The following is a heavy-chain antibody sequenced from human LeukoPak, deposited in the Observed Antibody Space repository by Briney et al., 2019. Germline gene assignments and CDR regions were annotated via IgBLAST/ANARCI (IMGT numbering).Heavy chain of an antibody. J-gene: IGHJ4*02. CDR3: ARASHDYGDYSHFDY. CDR1: GGSISSYY. CDR2: IYYSGST. V-gene: IGHV4-59*12. Sequence: SETLSLTCTVSGGSISSYYWSWIRQPPGKGLEWIGYIYYSGSTYYNPSLNSRATISLDTSKNQISLKLSSVTAADTAVYYCARASHDYGDYSHFDYWGQGTLVTVSS. D-gene: IGHD4-17*01.